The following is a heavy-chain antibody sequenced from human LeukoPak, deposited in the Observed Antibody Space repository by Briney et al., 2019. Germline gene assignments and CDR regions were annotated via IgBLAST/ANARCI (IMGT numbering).Heavy chain of an antibody. CDR1: RFTFSSYG. CDR2: IWYDGSNK. V-gene: IGHV3-33*08. D-gene: IGHD6-6*01. J-gene: IGHJ4*02. CDR3: AKGLVPYSSYCPYDY. Sequence: GGSLRLSCAASRFTFSSYGMHWVRQAPGKGLEWVAVIWYDGSNKYYADSVKGRFTISRDNSKNTLYLQMNSLRAEDTAVYYCAKGLVPYSSYCPYDYRGQGTLVTVSS.